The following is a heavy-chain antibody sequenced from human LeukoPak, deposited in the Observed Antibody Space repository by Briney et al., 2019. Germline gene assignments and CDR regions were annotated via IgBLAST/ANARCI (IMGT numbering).Heavy chain of an antibody. CDR1: GYTFTSYD. CDR3: ASGIVGAWYYFDY. D-gene: IGHD1-26*01. CDR2: MNPNSGNT. Sequence: ASVKVSCKASGYTFTSYDINWVRQATGQGLEWMGWMNPNSGNTGYAQKFQGRATMTRNTSISTAYMELSSLRSEDTAVYYCASGIVGAWYYFDYWGQGTLVTVSS. J-gene: IGHJ4*02. V-gene: IGHV1-8*01.